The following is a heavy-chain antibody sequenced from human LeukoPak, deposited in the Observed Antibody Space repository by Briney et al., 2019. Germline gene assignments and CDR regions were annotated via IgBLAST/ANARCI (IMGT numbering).Heavy chain of an antibody. CDR2: ISGSGGST. CDR3: AKRVYATGDRRGYWYYFDY. D-gene: IGHD2/OR15-2a*01. CDR1: GFTFSSYA. J-gene: IGHJ4*02. Sequence: PGGSLRLSCAASGFTFSSYAMSWVRQAPGKGLEWVSAISGSGGSTYYADSVKGRFTISRDNSKNTLYLQMNSLRAEDTAVYYCAKRVYATGDRRGYWYYFDYWGQGTLVTVSS. V-gene: IGHV3-23*01.